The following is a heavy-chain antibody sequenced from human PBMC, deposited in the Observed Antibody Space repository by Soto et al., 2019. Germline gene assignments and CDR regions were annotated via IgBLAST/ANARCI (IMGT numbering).Heavy chain of an antibody. CDR3: AREVITRGIWFDP. Sequence: ASVKVSCKASGYTFTSYAMHWVRQAPGQRLEWMGWINAGNGNTKYSQKFQGRVTITRDTSASTAYMELSSLRSEDTAVYYCAREVITRGIWFDPWGQGTLVTVS. V-gene: IGHV1-3*01. J-gene: IGHJ5*02. CDR1: GYTFTSYA. D-gene: IGHD3-10*01. CDR2: INAGNGNT.